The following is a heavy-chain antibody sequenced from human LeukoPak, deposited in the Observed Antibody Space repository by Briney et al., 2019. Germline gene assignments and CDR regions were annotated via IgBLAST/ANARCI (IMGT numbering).Heavy chain of an antibody. D-gene: IGHD2-2*01. Sequence: GAPVKVSCKASGYTFPSYSIHWVRQAPRHRLEWVGWIYVGKGNTKYSQKFQGRVTITSDTSASTAYMELSSLRSEDTALYFCARVGREGCSTTDCYSWFDPWGQGTLVTVSS. CDR2: IYVGKGNT. CDR3: ARVGREGCSTTDCYSWFDP. V-gene: IGHV1-3*01. CDR1: GYTFPSYS. J-gene: IGHJ5*02.